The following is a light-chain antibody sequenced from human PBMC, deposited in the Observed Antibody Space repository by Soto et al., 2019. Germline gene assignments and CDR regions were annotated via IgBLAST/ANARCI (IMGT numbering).Light chain of an antibody. CDR1: QRVSSSY. Sequence: EIVLTQSPGTLSLSPGERATLSCRASQRVSSSYLAWYQQKPGQAPRLLIYGASSRATGVPDRFSGSGSGTDFTLTISRLEPEDFAVYYCQQYNNWPWTFGQGTKVDIK. CDR3: QQYNNWPWT. V-gene: IGKV3-20*01. CDR2: GAS. J-gene: IGKJ1*01.